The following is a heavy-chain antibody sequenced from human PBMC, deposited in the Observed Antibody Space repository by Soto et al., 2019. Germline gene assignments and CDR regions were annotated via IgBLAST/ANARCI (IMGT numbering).Heavy chain of an antibody. CDR3: ARALYYYDSSGYADAFDI. CDR1: GFTFSSYS. J-gene: IGHJ3*02. V-gene: IGHV3-21*01. CDR2: ISSSSSYI. Sequence: GGSLRLSCAASGFTFSSYSMNWVRQAPGKGLEWVSSISSSSSYIYYADSVKGRFTISRDNAKNSLYLQMNSLRAEDTAVYYCARALYYYDSSGYADAFDIWGQGTMVTVSS. D-gene: IGHD3-22*01.